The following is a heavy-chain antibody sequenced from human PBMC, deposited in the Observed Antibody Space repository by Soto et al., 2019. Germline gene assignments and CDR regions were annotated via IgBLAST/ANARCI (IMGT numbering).Heavy chain of an antibody. CDR1: GFSISTHA. V-gene: IGHV3-23*01. D-gene: IGHD6-19*01. CDR3: ARDSSAWPNYFDS. Sequence: PGGSLRLSCVASGFSISTHALTWVRQAPGKGLEWVSSFSGRSGGTYYAASVKGRFTISGDSSKNTVILQMNNLRADDTALYYCARDSSAWPNYFDSWGQGIQVTVSS. CDR2: FSGRSGGT. J-gene: IGHJ4*02.